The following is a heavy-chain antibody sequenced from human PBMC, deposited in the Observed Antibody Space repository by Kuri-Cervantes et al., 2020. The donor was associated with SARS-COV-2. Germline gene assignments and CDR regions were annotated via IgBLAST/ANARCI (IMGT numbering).Heavy chain of an antibody. CDR3: ANAYCGGDCYSRADAFDI. J-gene: IGHJ3*02. V-gene: IGHV1-24*01. D-gene: IGHD2-21*01. CDR2: FDPEDGET. CDR1: GYTLTELS. Sequence: ASVKVSCKVSGYTLTELSMHWVRQAPGKGLEWMGGFDPEDGETIYAQKFQGRVTMTEDTSTDTAYMELSSLRSEDTAVYYCANAYCGGDCYSRADAFDIWGQGTMVTVSS.